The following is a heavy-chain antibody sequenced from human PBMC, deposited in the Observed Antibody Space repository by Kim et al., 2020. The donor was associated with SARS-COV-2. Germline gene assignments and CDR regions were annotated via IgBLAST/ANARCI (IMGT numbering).Heavy chain of an antibody. CDR2: TYYRSKWYN. Sequence: SQTLSLTCAISGDSVSSNSAAWNWIRQSPSRGLEWLGRTYYRSKWYNDYAVSVKSRITINPDTSKNQFSLQLNSVTPEDTAVYYCARVGEWEPLPSVYYYYGMDVWGQGTTVTVSS. CDR1: GDSVSSNSAA. D-gene: IGHD1-26*01. J-gene: IGHJ6*02. V-gene: IGHV6-1*01. CDR3: ARVGEWEPLPSVYYYYGMDV.